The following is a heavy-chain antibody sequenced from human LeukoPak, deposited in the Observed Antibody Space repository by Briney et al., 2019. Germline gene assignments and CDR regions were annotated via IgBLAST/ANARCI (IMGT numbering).Heavy chain of an antibody. CDR3: ARDRVPMVRGTRGAFDI. V-gene: IGHV3-7*03. CDR2: IKQDGSEK. D-gene: IGHD3-10*01. J-gene: IGHJ3*02. CDR1: GFTFGSYW. Sequence: GGSLRLSCAASGFTFGSYWMSWVRQAPGKGLEWVANIKQDGSEKYYVDSVKGRFTISRDNAKNSLYLQMNSLRAEDTAVYYCARDRVPMVRGTRGAFDIWGQGTMVTVSS.